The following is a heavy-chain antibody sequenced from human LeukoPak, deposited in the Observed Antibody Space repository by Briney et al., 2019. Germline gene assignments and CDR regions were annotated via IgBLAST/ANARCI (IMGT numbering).Heavy chain of an antibody. D-gene: IGHD3-10*01. CDR2: IRSDGSNK. V-gene: IGHV3-30*02. Sequence: GGSLRLSCAASGFIFSSYGMHWVRQAPGKGLEWVAFIRSDGSNKNYADSVKGRFTISRDNAKNSLYLQMNSLRAEDTAVYCCARTSSMVLYYYYYYMDVWGKGTTVTVSS. CDR3: ARTSSMVLYYYYYYMDV. J-gene: IGHJ6*03. CDR1: GFIFSSYG.